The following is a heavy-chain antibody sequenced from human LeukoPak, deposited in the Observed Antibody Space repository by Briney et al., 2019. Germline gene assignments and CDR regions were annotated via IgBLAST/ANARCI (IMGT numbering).Heavy chain of an antibody. D-gene: IGHD5-18*01. V-gene: IGHV4-39*07. CDR1: GGSISSSSYY. J-gene: IGHJ4*02. Sequence: SETLSLTCTVSGGSISSSSYYWGWIRQPPGKGLEWIGSIYYSGSTYYNPSLKSRVTISVDTSKNQFSLKLSSVAAADTAVYYCARDRMGTVMVPIDYWGQGTLVTVSS. CDR2: IYYSGST. CDR3: ARDRMGTVMVPIDY.